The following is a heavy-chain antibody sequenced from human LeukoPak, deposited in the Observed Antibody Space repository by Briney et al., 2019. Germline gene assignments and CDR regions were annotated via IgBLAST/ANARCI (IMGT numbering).Heavy chain of an antibody. D-gene: IGHD2-2*01. J-gene: IGHJ1*01. V-gene: IGHV4-30-2*01. CDR3: ARTMPGGYFQH. CDR2: IYHSGST. Sequence: PSQTLSLTCAVSGGSISSGGYSWSWIRQPPGKGLEWIVYIYHSGSTYYNPSLKSRVTTSVDRSKNQFSLKLSSVTAADTAVYYCARTMPGGYFQHWGQGTLVTVSS. CDR1: GGSISSGGYS.